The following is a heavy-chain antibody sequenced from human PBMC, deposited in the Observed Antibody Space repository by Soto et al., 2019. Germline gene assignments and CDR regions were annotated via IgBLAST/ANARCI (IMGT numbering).Heavy chain of an antibody. V-gene: IGHV3-74*01. CDR2: INSDGSRT. D-gene: IGHD2-21*02. CDR3: AGINCGGDCSQ. CDR1: GFTFSSYW. J-gene: IGHJ1*01. Sequence: GESLKISCAASGFTFSSYWMHWVRQAPGKGLVWVTRINSDGSRTVYADSVKGRFTISRDNAKNTLYLQMNSLRAEDTAVYFCAGINCGGDCSQWGQGALVTVSS.